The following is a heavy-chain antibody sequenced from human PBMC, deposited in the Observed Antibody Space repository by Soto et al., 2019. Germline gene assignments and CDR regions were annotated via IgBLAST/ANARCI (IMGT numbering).Heavy chain of an antibody. V-gene: IGHV3-23*01. CDR1: GFTFSSYA. Sequence: RRLSCAASGFTFSSYAMSWVRQAPGKGLEWVSAISGSGGSTYYADSVKGRFTISRDNSKNTLYLQMNSLRAEDTAVYYCAKLSPSSGYFDSWFDPWGQGTLVTVSS. CDR2: ISGSGGST. CDR3: AKLSPSSGYFDSWFDP. J-gene: IGHJ5*02. D-gene: IGHD3-22*01.